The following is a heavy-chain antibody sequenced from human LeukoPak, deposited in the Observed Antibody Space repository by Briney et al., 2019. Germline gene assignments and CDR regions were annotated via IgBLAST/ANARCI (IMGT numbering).Heavy chain of an antibody. V-gene: IGHV4-39*07. CDR2: IYYSGST. CDR1: GDSISSSNYY. J-gene: IGHJ4*02. Sequence: PSETLSLTCTVSGDSISSSNYYWGRIRHPPGKGLEWIGSIYYSGSTYYNPSLKSRVTISVDTSKNQFSLKLSSVTAADTAVFYCASGTWGFYDTTVGVYWGQGTLVTVSS. CDR3: ASGTWGFYDTTVGVY. D-gene: IGHD3-22*01.